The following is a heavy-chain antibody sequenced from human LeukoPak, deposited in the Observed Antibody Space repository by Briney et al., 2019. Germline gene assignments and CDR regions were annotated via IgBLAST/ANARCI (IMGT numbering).Heavy chain of an antibody. V-gene: IGHV4-38-2*02. CDR1: GYSISSGYY. Sequence: SETLSLTCTVSGYSISSGYYWGWIRQPPGKGLEWIGSIYHSGSTYYNPSLKSRVTISVDTSKNQFSLKLSSVTAADTAVYYCASYVPHYYYMDVWGKGTTVTVSS. J-gene: IGHJ6*03. CDR2: IYHSGST. D-gene: IGHD3-10*02. CDR3: ASYVPHYYYMDV.